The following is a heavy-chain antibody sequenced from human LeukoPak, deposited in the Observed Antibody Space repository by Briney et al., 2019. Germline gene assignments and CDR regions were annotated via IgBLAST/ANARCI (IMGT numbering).Heavy chain of an antibody. CDR2: ISGSGGST. CDR1: GFTFSSYA. D-gene: IGHD3-22*01. Sequence: GGSLRLSCAASGFTFSSYAMSWVRQAPGKGLEWVSAISGSGGSTYYADSVKGRFTISRDNSKNTLYLQTNSLRAEDTAVYYCAKVLPRAYYYDSSGSYYFDYWGQGTLVTVSS. J-gene: IGHJ4*02. V-gene: IGHV3-23*01. CDR3: AKVLPRAYYYDSSGSYYFDY.